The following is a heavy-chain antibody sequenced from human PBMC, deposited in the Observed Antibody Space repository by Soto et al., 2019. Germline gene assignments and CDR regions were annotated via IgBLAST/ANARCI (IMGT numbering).Heavy chain of an antibody. CDR2: IYYRGNT. CDR1: GGSISSYY. V-gene: IGHV4-59*08. CDR3: ARHRGYYDILTVYPTYYFDY. Sequence: SETLSLTCTVSGGSISSYYWSWIRQPPGKGLEWIGYIYYRGNTNYNPSLKSRVTISLDTSKNQFSLKLSSVTAADTAVYYCARHRGYYDILTVYPTYYFDYGGQGILVPVPS. J-gene: IGHJ4*02. D-gene: IGHD3-9*01.